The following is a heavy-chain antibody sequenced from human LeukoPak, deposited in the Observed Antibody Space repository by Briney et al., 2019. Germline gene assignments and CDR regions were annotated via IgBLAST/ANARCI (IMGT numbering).Heavy chain of an antibody. D-gene: IGHD1-26*01. V-gene: IGHV3-11*01. CDR3: ATDIRAVGDSRYFDY. CDR1: GFTFSDYY. Sequence: GGSLRLSCAASGFTFSDYYMSWIRQSPGKGLEWLSIISTSGGDKIYADSVKGRFAISRDNAEKSLYLQMNSLRIEDTAIYYCATDIRAVGDSRYFDYWGQGTLVTVSS. CDR2: ISTSGGDK. J-gene: IGHJ4*02.